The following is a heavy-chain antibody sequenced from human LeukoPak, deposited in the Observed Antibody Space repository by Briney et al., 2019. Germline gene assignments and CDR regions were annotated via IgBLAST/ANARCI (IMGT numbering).Heavy chain of an antibody. J-gene: IGHJ4*02. CDR1: GYTFTSYA. CDR3: ARSRITIFVVVIRYFDY. V-gene: IGHV1-3*03. CDR2: INAGNGNT. D-gene: IGHD3-3*01. Sequence: ASVKVSCKASGYTFTSYAMHWVRQAPGQRREWMGWINAGNGNTKYSQEFQGRVTITRDTSASTAYMELSSLRSEDMAVYYCARSRITIFVVVIRYFDYWGQGTLVTVSS.